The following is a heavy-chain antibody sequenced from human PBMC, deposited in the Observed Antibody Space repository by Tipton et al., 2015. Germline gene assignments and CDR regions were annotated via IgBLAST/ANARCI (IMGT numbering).Heavy chain of an antibody. D-gene: IGHD2-21*02. J-gene: IGHJ4*02. Sequence: TLSLTCDVSGYSISSGYYWGWIRQPPGKGLEWIGSIFHRGDTNYNPSLKSRVTISIDRFKNQFSLKLSSVTAADTAVYYCASPSLPHDRGDYYFQSWGQGSLVTVSS. V-gene: IGHV4-38-2*01. CDR3: ASPSLPHDRGDYYFQS. CDR1: GYSISSGYY. CDR2: IFHRGDT.